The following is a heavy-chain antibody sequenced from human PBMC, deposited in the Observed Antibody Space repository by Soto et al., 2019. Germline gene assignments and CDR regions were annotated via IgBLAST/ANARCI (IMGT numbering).Heavy chain of an antibody. V-gene: IGHV4-4*02. CDR3: ARQGYSYGYVFDY. Sequence: SLTLPLTCAVSGGSISSSNWWSWVRQHPGKGLEWIGEIYHSGSTNYNPSLKSRVTISVDTSKNQFSLKLSSVTAADTAVYYCARQGYSYGYVFDYWGQGTLVTVSS. J-gene: IGHJ4*02. D-gene: IGHD5-18*01. CDR1: GGSISSSNW. CDR2: IYHSGST.